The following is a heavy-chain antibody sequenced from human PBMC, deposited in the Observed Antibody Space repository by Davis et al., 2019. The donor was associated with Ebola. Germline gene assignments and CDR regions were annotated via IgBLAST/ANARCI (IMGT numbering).Heavy chain of an antibody. CDR1: GGSISNSFYN. CDR2: IYYSGNT. Sequence: SETLSLTCTVSGGSISNSFYNWGWIRQTPEKGLEWIASIYYSGNTYYNPSLKSRVTISVDTSKNQFSLKLSSVTAADTAVYYCARAQFPTTSDHWGQGTLVTVSS. J-gene: IGHJ4*02. D-gene: IGHD1-1*01. CDR3: ARAQFPTTSDH. V-gene: IGHV4-39*01.